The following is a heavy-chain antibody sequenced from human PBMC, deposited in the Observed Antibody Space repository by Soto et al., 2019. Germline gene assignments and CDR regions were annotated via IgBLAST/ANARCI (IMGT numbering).Heavy chain of an antibody. CDR3: AMDSYYYGMDV. J-gene: IGHJ6*02. CDR1: GGSISSSSYY. CDR2: IYYSGST. Sequence: KPSETLSLTCTVSGGSISSSSYYWGWIRQPPGKGLEWIGSIYYSGSTYYNPSLKSRVTISVDTSKNQFSLKLSSVTAADTAVYYCAMDSYYYGMDVWGQGTTVTVSS. V-gene: IGHV4-39*01.